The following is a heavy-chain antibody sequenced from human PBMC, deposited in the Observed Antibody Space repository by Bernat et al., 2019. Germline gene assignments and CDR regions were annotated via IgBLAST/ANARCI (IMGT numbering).Heavy chain of an antibody. Sequence: QVQLVQSGAEVKKPGASVKVSCKASGYTFTSYGISWVRQAPGQGLEWMGWISAYTGNTNYAQKLQGRVTMTTDTSTSTAYVELRSLRSDDTAVYYCARVGVAARYYYYYGMDVWGQGTTVTVSS. J-gene: IGHJ6*02. CDR2: ISAYTGNT. CDR3: ARVGVAARYYYYYGMDV. D-gene: IGHD6-6*01. CDR1: GYTFTSYG. V-gene: IGHV1-18*04.